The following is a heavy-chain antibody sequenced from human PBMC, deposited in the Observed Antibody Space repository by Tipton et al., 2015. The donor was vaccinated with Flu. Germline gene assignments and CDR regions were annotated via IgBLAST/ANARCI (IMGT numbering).Heavy chain of an antibody. D-gene: IGHD6-19*01. CDR1: GYSVSSGYY. V-gene: IGHV4-38-2*01. CDR2: VFYTGTR. J-gene: IGHJ5*02. CDR3: AAVVGNGNWLDH. Sequence: TLSLTCAVSGYSVSSGYYWAWIRQPPGKGLEWIGNVFYTGTRDYNPSLSSRVMMSIDRSKNQFSLTLRSATAADTAVYYCAAVVGNGNWLDHWGQGIQVTVSS.